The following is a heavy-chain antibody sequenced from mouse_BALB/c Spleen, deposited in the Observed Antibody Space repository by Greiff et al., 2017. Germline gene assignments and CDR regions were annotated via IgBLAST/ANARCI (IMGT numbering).Heavy chain of an antibody. J-gene: IGHJ2*01. CDR2: INPGSGGT. V-gene: IGHV1-54*01. Sequence: VKLQESGAELVRPGTSVKVSCKASGYAFTNYLIEWVKQRPGQGLEWIGVINPGSGGTNYNEKFKGKATLTADKSSSTAYMQLSSLTSDDSAVYFCARNSPYFDYWGQGTTLTVSS. CDR3: ARNSPYFDY. CDR1: GYAFTNYL.